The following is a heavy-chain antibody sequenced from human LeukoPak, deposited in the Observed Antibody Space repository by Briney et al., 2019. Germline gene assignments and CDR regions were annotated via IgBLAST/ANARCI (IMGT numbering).Heavy chain of an antibody. D-gene: IGHD3-22*01. Sequence: GGSLRLSCAASGFTFSSYAMSWVRQAPGKGLEWVSAISGSGGSTYYADSVKGRFTISRDNSKNTLYLQMNSLRAEDTAVYYCARGGYYYDSSGYRPFDYWGQGTLVTVSS. CDR3: ARGGYYYDSSGYRPFDY. V-gene: IGHV3-23*01. J-gene: IGHJ4*02. CDR1: GFTFSSYA. CDR2: ISGSGGST.